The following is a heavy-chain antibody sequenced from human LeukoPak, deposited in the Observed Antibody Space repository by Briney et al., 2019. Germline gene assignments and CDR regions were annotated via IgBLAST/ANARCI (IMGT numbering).Heavy chain of an antibody. J-gene: IGHJ4*02. D-gene: IGHD3-10*01. Sequence: QSGGSLRLSCAASGFTFSSYSMNWVRQAPGKGLEWISYITSDSDTIYIADSVRGRCTISRDNAKRSLYLQIDSLRVEDSALYYCARGGFGEFPFDYWGQGTLVTVAS. CDR3: ARGGFGEFPFDY. CDR1: GFTFSSYS. V-gene: IGHV3-48*01. CDR2: ITSDSDTI.